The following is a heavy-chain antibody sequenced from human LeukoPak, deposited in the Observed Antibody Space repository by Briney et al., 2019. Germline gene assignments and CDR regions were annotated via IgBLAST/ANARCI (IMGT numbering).Heavy chain of an antibody. CDR3: ARDWVYTDYDVGARFDP. V-gene: IGHV1-2*02. CDR2: INPNSGGT. CDR1: GYTFTGYY. J-gene: IGHJ5*02. Sequence: ASVKVSCKASGYTFTGYYMHWVRQAPGQGLEWMGWINPNSGGTNYAQKFQGRVTMTTDTSTSTAYMELRNLRSDDTAVYYCARDWVYTDYDVGARFDPWGQGTLVTVSS. D-gene: IGHD5-12*01.